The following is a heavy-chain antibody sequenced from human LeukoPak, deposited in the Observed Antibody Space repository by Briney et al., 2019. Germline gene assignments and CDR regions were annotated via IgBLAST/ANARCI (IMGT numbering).Heavy chain of an antibody. D-gene: IGHD2-2*01. CDR3: ARGISLRDIVVVPAVPDAFDI. Sequence: PSETLSLTCAVYGGSFSGYYWSWIRQPPGKGLEWIGEINHSGSTNYNPSLKSRATISVDTSKNQFSLKLSSMTAADTAVYYCARGISLRDIVVVPAVPDAFDIWGQGTMVTVSS. J-gene: IGHJ3*02. V-gene: IGHV4-34*01. CDR1: GGSFSGYY. CDR2: INHSGST.